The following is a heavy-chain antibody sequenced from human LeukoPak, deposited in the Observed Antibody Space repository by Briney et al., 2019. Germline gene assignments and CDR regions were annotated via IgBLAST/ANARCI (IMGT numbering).Heavy chain of an antibody. D-gene: IGHD1-26*01. Sequence: SETLSLTCTVSGGSISRYYWSWIRQPAGKGLEWIGRIYTSGSTNQNPSLKSRVTMSVDTSTNHFSLQLSSVTAADTAVYYCARGIGSSEFDYWGQGTLVTVSS. J-gene: IGHJ4*02. CDR2: IYTSGST. V-gene: IGHV4-4*07. CDR3: ARGIGSSEFDY. CDR1: GGSISRYY.